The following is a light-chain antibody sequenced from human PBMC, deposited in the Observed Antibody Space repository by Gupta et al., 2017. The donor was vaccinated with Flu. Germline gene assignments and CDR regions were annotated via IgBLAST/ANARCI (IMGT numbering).Light chain of an antibody. CDR2: GNN. J-gene: IGLJ2*01. CDR1: RSNIGSNS. V-gene: IGLV1-47*01. CDR3: AAWDDSLSGVV. Sequence: QSVLTQPPSPSGTPGQRVTVSCSGSRSNIGSNSVYWYQQLPGTAPKLLIYGNNQRPSGVPDRFSGSKSGTSASLAISGLRSEDEADYYCAAWDDSLSGVVFGGGTKLTVL.